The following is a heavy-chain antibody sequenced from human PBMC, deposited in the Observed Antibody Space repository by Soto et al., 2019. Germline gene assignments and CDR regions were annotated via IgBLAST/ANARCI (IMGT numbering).Heavy chain of an antibody. D-gene: IGHD3-10*01. CDR3: ARDRRLITMVRGVSLWFDP. Sequence: SETLSLTCAVSGGSISSGGYSWSWIRQPPGKGLEWIGDINHSGSTNYNPSLKSRVTISVDTSKNQFSLKLSSVTAADTAVYYCARDRRLITMVRGVSLWFDPWGQGTLVTVSS. CDR2: INHSGST. CDR1: GGSISSGGYS. V-gene: IGHV4-30-2*01. J-gene: IGHJ5*02.